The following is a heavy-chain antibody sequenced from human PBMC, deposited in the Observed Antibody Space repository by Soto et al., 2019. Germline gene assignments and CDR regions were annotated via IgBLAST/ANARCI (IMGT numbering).Heavy chain of an antibody. J-gene: IGHJ4*02. Sequence: GGSLRLSCAASGYTFTSYYMHWVRQAPGQGLEKMRIINPSGGSTSYAQKFQGRVTMTRDTSTSTVYMELSSLRSEDTAVYYCARDRGTIAAAAPDYWGQGTLVTVSS. CDR1: GYTFTSYY. CDR3: ARDRGTIAAAAPDY. CDR2: INPSGGST. V-gene: IGHV1-46*03. D-gene: IGHD6-13*01.